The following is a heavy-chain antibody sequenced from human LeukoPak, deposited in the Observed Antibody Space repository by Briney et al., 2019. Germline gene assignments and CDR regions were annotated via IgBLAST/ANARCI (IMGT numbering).Heavy chain of an antibody. V-gene: IGHV4-59*01. D-gene: IGHD2-15*01. J-gene: IGHJ6*03. CDR3: ARDVVVVAATPSGHYYYMDV. Sequence: SETLSLTCTASGGSISSYYWSWVRQPPGKGLEWVGYIYYSGSTNYNPSLKSPVTISVDTSKNQFSLKLSSVTAADTAVYYCARDVVVVAATPSGHYYYMDVWGKGTTVTVSS. CDR2: IYYSGST. CDR1: GGSISSYY.